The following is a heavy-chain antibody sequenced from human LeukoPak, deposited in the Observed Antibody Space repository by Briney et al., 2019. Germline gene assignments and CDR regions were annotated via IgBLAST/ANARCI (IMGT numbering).Heavy chain of an antibody. CDR1: GFTFSSYS. V-gene: IGHV3-21*01. Sequence: GGSLRLSCAASGFTFSSYSMNWARQAPGKGLEWVSSISSSSYIYYADLVKGRFTISRDNAKNSLYLQMNSLRAEDTAVYYCARDTPIAYCGGDCSGYWGQGTLVTVSS. D-gene: IGHD2-21*02. J-gene: IGHJ4*02. CDR2: ISSSSYI. CDR3: ARDTPIAYCGGDCSGY.